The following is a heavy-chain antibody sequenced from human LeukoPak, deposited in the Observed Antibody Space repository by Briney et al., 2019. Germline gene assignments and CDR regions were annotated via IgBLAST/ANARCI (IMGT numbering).Heavy chain of an antibody. CDR3: ARGDYELDY. D-gene: IGHD3-16*01. CDR2: ISSSGSTI. J-gene: IGHJ4*02. V-gene: IGHV3-48*03. Sequence: GGSLRLSCAASGFTFSSYEMNWVSQAPGKGLEWVSYISSSGSTIYYAVSVKGRFTISRDNAKNKRLLQMNSLRAEDTAVYYCARGDYELDYWGQGTLVAVSS. CDR1: GFTFSSYE.